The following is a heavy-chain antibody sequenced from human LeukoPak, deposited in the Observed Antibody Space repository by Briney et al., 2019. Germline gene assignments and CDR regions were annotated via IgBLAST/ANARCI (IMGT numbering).Heavy chain of an antibody. J-gene: IGHJ4*02. Sequence: GGSLRLSCAASGFSFLSHSFHWVRQSPGKGLEWVAYIGTSSSTIYQAKSVKGRFSISRDSAKNSLFLQMDSLRVEDTAVYYCARDRGTFGVVDSWGQGTLVAVSS. D-gene: IGHD3-3*01. V-gene: IGHV3-48*04. CDR2: IGTSSSTI. CDR3: ARDRGTFGVVDS. CDR1: GFSFLSHS.